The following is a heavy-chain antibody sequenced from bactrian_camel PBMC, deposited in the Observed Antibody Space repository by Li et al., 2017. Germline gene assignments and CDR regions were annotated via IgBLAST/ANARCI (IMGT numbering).Heavy chain of an antibody. V-gene: IGHV3S55*01. CDR1: GFTSLSCG. Sequence: HVQLVESGGGSVQAGGSPRLSCTAPGFTSLSCGVDWYRQAPGAQCEMVASISPDGKKYYSDSVKGRFTISQANAKNTVYLQMNSLKPEDTAMYYCVAARWVGYCLGTDRSWGQGTQVTVS. CDR2: ISPDGKK. D-gene: IGHD5*01. CDR3: VAARWVGYCLGTDRS. J-gene: IGHJ4*01.